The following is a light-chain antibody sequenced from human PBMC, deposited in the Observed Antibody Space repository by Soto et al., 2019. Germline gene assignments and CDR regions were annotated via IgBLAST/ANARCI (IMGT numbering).Light chain of an antibody. CDR3: QQRSNWPPIT. CDR1: QSISSY. V-gene: IGKV3-11*01. CDR2: DAS. J-gene: IGKJ5*01. Sequence: ETVLPQSPATPSLSPGERATLSCRASQSISSYLAWYQQKPGQAPRLLIYDASNRATGIPARFSGSGSGTDFTLTISSLEPEDFAVYYCQQRSNWPPITFGQGTRLEIK.